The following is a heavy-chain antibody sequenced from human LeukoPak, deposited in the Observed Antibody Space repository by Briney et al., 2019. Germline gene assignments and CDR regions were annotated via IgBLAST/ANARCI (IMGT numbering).Heavy chain of an antibody. D-gene: IGHD2-2*01. CDR1: GXTFSSYW. Sequence: GGSLRLSCAASGXTFSSYWVHWVRQAPGKGLVWVSRVKSDGSRTTYADSVKGRFTISRDNAKNTVYLQMNSLTVEDTAVYYCSRSPQNCETTTCYDALDFWGQGTMVTVSS. CDR2: VKSDGSRT. V-gene: IGHV3-74*01. J-gene: IGHJ3*01. CDR3: SRSPQNCETTTCYDALDF.